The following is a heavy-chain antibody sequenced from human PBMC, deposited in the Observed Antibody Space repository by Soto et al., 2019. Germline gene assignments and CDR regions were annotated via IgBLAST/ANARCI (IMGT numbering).Heavy chain of an antibody. CDR1: GFTFSSYA. CDR3: ARTRIAVAGMYYYYYYGMDV. D-gene: IGHD6-19*01. V-gene: IGHV3-30-3*01. CDR2: ISYDGSNK. J-gene: IGHJ6*02. Sequence: GGSLRLFCAASGFTFSSYAMHWVRQAPGKGLEWVAVISYDGSNKYYADSVKGRFTISRDNSKNTLYLQMNSLRAEDKSVYYCARTRIAVAGMYYYYYYGMDVWGQGTTVTVSS.